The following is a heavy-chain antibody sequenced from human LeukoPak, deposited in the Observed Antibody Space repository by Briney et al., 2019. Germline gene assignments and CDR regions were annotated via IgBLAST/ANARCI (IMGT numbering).Heavy chain of an antibody. V-gene: IGHV3-66*01. CDR1: GFTVSSNY. CDR2: IYSGGST. D-gene: IGHD3-10*01. J-gene: IGHJ4*02. Sequence: RPGGSLRLSCAASGFTVSSNYMSWVRQAPGRGLEWVSVIYSGGSTYYADSVKGRFTISRDNSKNTLFLQMSSLRAGDTAVYYCARGTVTMVDYWGQGTLVTVSS. CDR3: ARGTVTMVDY.